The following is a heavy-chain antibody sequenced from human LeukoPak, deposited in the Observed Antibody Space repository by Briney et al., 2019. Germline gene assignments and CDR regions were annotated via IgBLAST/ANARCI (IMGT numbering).Heavy chain of an antibody. CDR3: ARAGDYGDYVGWFDP. CDR1: GGSISSYY. CDR2: IHTSGST. V-gene: IGHV4-4*07. Sequence: PSETLSPTCTVSGGSISSYYWSWIRQPAGKGLEWIGRIHTSGSTNYNPSLKSRVTMSVDTSKKQFSLKLTSVTAADTAVYYCARAGDYGDYVGWFDPWGQGTLVTVSS. D-gene: IGHD4-17*01. J-gene: IGHJ5*02.